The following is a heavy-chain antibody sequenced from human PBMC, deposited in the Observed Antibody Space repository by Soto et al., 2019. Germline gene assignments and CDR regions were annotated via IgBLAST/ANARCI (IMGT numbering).Heavy chain of an antibody. CDR1: GFTFSSYS. CDR2: ISSSSSTI. CDR3: ANENYYYYYMDV. Sequence: GGSLRLSCAASGFTFSSYSMNWVRQAPGKGLEWVSYISSSSSTIYYADSVKGRFTISRDNSKNTLYLQMNSLRAEDTAVYYCANENYYYYYMDVWGKGTKVTVSS. J-gene: IGHJ6*03. V-gene: IGHV3-48*01.